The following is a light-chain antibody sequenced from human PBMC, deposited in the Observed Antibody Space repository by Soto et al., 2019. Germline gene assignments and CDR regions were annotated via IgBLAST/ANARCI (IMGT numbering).Light chain of an antibody. CDR2: DVS. CDR1: SSDVGGYNY. V-gene: IGLV2-14*01. CDR3: SSYTSSSTYVV. Sequence: QSVLTQPASVSGSHGESITISCTGSSSDVGGYNYVSWYQQHPGKAPKLITYDVSNRPSGVSKRFSGSKSGNTASLPISGLQAEDEDDYYCSSYTSSSTYVVFGGGTKLTVL. J-gene: IGLJ2*01.